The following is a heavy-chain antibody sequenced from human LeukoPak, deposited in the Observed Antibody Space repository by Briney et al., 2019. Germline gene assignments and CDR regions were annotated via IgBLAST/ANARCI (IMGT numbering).Heavy chain of an antibody. CDR1: GGSISNYH. D-gene: IGHD3-10*01. Sequence: SEPLSLPCTVSGGSISNYHWNWIRQPPGKGLEWIGYIYYSGSTYYNPSLKSRITISVDTSKNQFSLKLSSVTAADTAVYYCARDYYGSGSLRYFDLWGRGTLVTVSS. V-gene: IGHV4-59*12. CDR2: IYYSGST. CDR3: ARDYYGSGSLRYFDL. J-gene: IGHJ2*01.